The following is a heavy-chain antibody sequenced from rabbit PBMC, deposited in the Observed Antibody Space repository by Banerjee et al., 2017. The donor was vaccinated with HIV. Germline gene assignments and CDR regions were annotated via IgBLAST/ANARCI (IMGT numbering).Heavy chain of an antibody. J-gene: IGHJ3*01. D-gene: IGHD1-1*01. Sequence: QEQLVESGGGLVQPEGSLTLTCTASGFTISSTYWICWVRQAPGKGLEWIACIYAGRSGNTYYASWAKGRFTISKTSSTTVTLQMTSLTAADTATYFCARESSSSGYSFDFWGQGTLVTVS. CDR2: IYAGRSGNT. V-gene: IGHV1S45*01. CDR3: ARESSSSGYSFDF. CDR1: GFTISSTYW.